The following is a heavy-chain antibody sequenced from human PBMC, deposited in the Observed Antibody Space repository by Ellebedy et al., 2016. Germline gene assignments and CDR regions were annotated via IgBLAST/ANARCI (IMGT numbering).Heavy chain of an antibody. D-gene: IGHD5-12*01. J-gene: IGHJ6*02. CDR3: AKDNSGYDEDYGMDV. Sequence: GGSLRLSXAASGFTFDDYAMHWVRQAPGKGLEWVSGISWNSGSIGYADSVKGRFTISRDNAKNSLYLQMNSLRAEDTALYYCAKDNSGYDEDYGMDVWGQGTTVTVSS. CDR2: ISWNSGSI. CDR1: GFTFDDYA. V-gene: IGHV3-9*01.